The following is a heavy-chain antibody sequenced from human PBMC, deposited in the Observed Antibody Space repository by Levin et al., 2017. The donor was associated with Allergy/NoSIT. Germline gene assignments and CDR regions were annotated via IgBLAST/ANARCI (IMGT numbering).Heavy chain of an antibody. CDR1: GFTFSSYG. V-gene: IGHV3-30*18. CDR3: AKDPGIAVDENYFDY. Sequence: GGSLRLSCAASGFTFSSYGMHWVRQAPGKGLEWVAVISYDGSNKYYADSVKGRFTISRDNSKNTLYLQMNSLRAEDTAVYYCAKDPGIAVDENYFDYWGQGTLVTVSS. J-gene: IGHJ4*02. CDR2: ISYDGSNK. D-gene: IGHD6-19*01.